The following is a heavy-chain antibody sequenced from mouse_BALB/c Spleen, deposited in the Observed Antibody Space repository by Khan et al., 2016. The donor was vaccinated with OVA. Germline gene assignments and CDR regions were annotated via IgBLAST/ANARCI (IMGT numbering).Heavy chain of an antibody. CDR3: ARGGAAYYRNDGGAMDY. Sequence: QIQLVQSGPELKKPGETVRISCKASGYTFTTAGTQWVQKMPGKGLKWIGWINTHSGVPKYAEDFKGRFAFSLDTSASTAYLQITNLKNEDTATYFCARGGAAYYRNDGGAMDYWGQGTSVTVSS. CDR2: INTHSGVP. J-gene: IGHJ4*01. D-gene: IGHD2-14*01. V-gene: IGHV9-4*02. CDR1: GYTFTTAG.